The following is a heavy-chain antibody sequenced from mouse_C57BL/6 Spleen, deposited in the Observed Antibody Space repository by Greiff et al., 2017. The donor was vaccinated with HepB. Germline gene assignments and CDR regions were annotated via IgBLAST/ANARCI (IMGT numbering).Heavy chain of an antibody. CDR2: IYPYNGVS. D-gene: IGHD1-1*01. Sequence: VQLKESGPELVKPGASVKISCKASGYSFTGYYMHWVKQSHGNILDWIGYIYPYNGVSSYNQKFKGKATLTVDKSSSTAYMELRSLTSEDSAVYYCARLVITTVVEGMDYWGQGTSVTVSS. CDR1: GYSFTGYY. CDR3: ARLVITTVVEGMDY. J-gene: IGHJ4*01. V-gene: IGHV1-31*01.